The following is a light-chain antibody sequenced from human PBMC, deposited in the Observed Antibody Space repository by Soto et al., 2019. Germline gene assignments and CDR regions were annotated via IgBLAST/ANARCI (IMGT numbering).Light chain of an antibody. J-gene: IGKJ1*01. V-gene: IGKV3-15*01. CDR3: QRSTHWTVP. CDR1: ENVKSN. CDR2: DAS. Sequence: VIATLSCRASENVKSNLAWYQQKPGQAPRLLIYDASTRATGIPARFSGSGSGTEFTLTISSLQSEGFAFHNSQRSTHWTVPFGPRTVVDIK.